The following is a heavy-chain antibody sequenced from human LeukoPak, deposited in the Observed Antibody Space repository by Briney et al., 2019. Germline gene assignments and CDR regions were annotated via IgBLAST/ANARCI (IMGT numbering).Heavy chain of an antibody. D-gene: IGHD2-21*02. Sequence: SETLSLTCTVSGGSISSGGYYWSWIRQHPGKGLEWIGYIYYSGSTYYNPSLKSRVTISVDTSKNQFSLKLSSVTAADTAVYYCARGSLVTAIPGYYGMDVWGQGTTVTVSS. J-gene: IGHJ6*02. CDR2: IYYSGST. V-gene: IGHV4-31*03. CDR1: GGSISSGGYY. CDR3: ARGSLVTAIPGYYGMDV.